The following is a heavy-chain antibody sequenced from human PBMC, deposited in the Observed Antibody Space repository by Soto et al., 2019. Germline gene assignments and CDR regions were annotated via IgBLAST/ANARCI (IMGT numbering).Heavy chain of an antibody. V-gene: IGHV4-59*01. CDR3: ARVAPEGYCTNGVCYNPLYYYYGMDV. CDR2: IYYSGST. Sequence: SETLSLTCTVSGGSISSYYWSWIRQPPGKGLEWIGYIYYSGSTNYNPSLKSRVTISVDTSKNQFSLKLSSVTAADTAVYYCARVAPEGYCTNGVCYNPLYYYYGMDVWGQGTTVTVSS. CDR1: GGSISSYY. D-gene: IGHD2-8*01. J-gene: IGHJ6*02.